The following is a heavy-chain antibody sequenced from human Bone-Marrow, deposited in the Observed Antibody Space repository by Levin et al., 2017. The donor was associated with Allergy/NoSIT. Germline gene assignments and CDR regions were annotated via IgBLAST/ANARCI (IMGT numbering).Heavy chain of an antibody. D-gene: IGHD5-18*01. Sequence: GGSLRLSCAASGFTFSSYWMSWVRQAPGKGLEWVANIKQDGSEKYYVDSVKGRFTISRDNAKNSLYLQMNSLRAEDTAVYYCAREEIQLPLGHFDYWGQGTLVTVSS. CDR2: IKQDGSEK. V-gene: IGHV3-7*01. CDR1: GFTFSSYW. J-gene: IGHJ4*02. CDR3: AREEIQLPLGHFDY.